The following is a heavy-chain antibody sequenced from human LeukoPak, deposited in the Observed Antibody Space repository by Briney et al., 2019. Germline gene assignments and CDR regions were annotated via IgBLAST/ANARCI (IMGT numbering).Heavy chain of an antibody. V-gene: IGHV3-21*01. J-gene: IGHJ4*02. CDR2: ISSSSSYI. Sequence: GGSLRLSCAASGFTFSSYNMNWVRQAPGKGLEWVSSISSSSSYIYYADSVKGRFTISRDNAKNSLYLQMNSLRAEDTAVYYCARDQRGSSGSEAAYWGQGTLVTVSS. CDR1: GFTFSSYN. CDR3: ARDQRGSSGSEAAY. D-gene: IGHD3-22*01.